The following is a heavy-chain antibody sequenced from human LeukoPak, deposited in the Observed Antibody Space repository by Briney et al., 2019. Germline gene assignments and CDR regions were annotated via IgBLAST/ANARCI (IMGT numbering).Heavy chain of an antibody. CDR2: IYTSGST. J-gene: IGHJ6*03. Sequence: PSETLSLTCTVSGGSISSYYWSWIRQPAGKGLEWIGRIYTSGSTNYNPSLKSRVTISVDKSKHQFSLKLSSVTAADTAVYYCARVHYGSGSYYTRRYYYMDVWGKGTTVTVSS. CDR3: ARVHYGSGSYYTRRYYYMDV. CDR1: GGSISSYY. V-gene: IGHV4-4*07. D-gene: IGHD3-10*01.